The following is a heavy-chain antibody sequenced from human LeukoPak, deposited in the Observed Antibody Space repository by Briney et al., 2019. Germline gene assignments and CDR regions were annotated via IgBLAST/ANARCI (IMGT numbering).Heavy chain of an antibody. D-gene: IGHD1-14*01. Sequence: GGSLRLSCTASGLTFSTSGFNSVRQAPGKGLEWVASIGPTGSDRYHADSIKGRFTISRDNANNFLYLQMNSLIAEDTAVYYCATETNGRHYDYWGQGTLLTVSS. J-gene: IGHJ4*02. CDR2: IGPTGSDR. CDR1: GLTFSTSG. CDR3: ATETNGRHYDY. V-gene: IGHV3-21*06.